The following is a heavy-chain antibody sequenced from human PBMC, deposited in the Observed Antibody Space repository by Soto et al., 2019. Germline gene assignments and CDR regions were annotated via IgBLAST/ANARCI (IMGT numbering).Heavy chain of an antibody. CDR2: IDWGDDE. D-gene: IGHD3-10*01. V-gene: IGHV2-70*01. J-gene: IGHJ6*02. CDR1: GFSLTTSRMC. Sequence: SGPTLVNATRTLTLTCTFSGFSLTTSRMCVTWIRQPPGKALEWLALIDWGDDEYYSTYLKTRLTISKDTSKNQVVLTMTNMDPVDTATYYCARTTTVRGLITRYYYYGMDVWGQGTTVTVSS. CDR3: ARTTTVRGLITRYYYYGMDV.